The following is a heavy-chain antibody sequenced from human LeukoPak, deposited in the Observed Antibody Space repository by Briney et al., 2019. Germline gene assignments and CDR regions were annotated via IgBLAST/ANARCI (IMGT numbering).Heavy chain of an antibody. CDR3: ARDPQSLGYCSGGSCHGGFDP. D-gene: IGHD2-15*01. J-gene: IGHJ5*02. CDR1: GGTFSSYA. CDR2: IIPILGTA. Sequence: ASVKVSCKASGGTFSSYAISWVRQAPGQGLEWMGRIIPILGTANYAQKFQGRVTITTDESTSTAYMALSSLRSEDTAVYYCARDPQSLGYCSGGSCHGGFDPWGQGTLVTVSS. V-gene: IGHV1-69*05.